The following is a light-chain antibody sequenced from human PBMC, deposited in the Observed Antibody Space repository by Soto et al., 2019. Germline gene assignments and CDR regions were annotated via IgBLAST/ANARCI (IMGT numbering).Light chain of an antibody. J-gene: IGLJ2*01. V-gene: IGLV2-14*01. CDR2: DVS. CDR3: SLYTSSSTRVV. CDR1: SSDVGGYNY. Sequence: QSALTQPASVSGSPGQSITISCTGTSSDVGGYNYVSWYQQHPGKAPKLMIYDVSNRPSGVSNRFSGSKSGNTASLTISGLHAEDEADYYGSLYTSSSTRVVFGGGTKLTVL.